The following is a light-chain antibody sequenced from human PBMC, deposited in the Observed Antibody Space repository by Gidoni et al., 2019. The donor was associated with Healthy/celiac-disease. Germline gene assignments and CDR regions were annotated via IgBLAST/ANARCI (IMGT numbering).Light chain of an antibody. CDR3: AAWDDSLNGVV. J-gene: IGLJ2*01. Sequence: QSVLTQPPSASGTPGQRVTISCSGSSSNIGSNTVNWYQQLPGTAPKLLIYSNNQRPSGVPDRFSGSKSGTSASLAISGLQSEDEDDYYCAAWDDSLNGVVFGGGNKLTVL. V-gene: IGLV1-44*01. CDR2: SNN. CDR1: SSNIGSNT.